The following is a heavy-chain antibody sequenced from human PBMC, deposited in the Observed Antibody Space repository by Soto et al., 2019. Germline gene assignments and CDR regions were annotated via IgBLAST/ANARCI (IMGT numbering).Heavy chain of an antibody. CDR2: MNTNTGNT. V-gene: IGHV1-8*01. D-gene: IGHD3-3*02. CDR3: ARVVRIFGVEAGY. CDR1: GYTFTEFD. J-gene: IGHJ4*02. Sequence: QVLLVQSGADVKKPGASVKVSCKTSGYTFTEFDINWVRQATVQGLEWMGWMNTNTGNTGYAQKIQGRVTMTSDTSISTAYMELRRLRSAYTALYYFARVVRIFGVEAGYWVQGTQVTVS.